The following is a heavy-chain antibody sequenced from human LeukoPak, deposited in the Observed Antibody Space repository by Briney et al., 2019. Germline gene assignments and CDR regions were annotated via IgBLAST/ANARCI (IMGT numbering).Heavy chain of an antibody. CDR3: ARYIAARPVGGYYFDY. CDR1: GFTFSTYG. CDR2: ISPSGDIT. J-gene: IGHJ4*02. V-gene: IGHV3-23*01. D-gene: IGHD6-6*01. Sequence: GGSLRLSCAASGFTFSTYGMNWVRQAPGKGLEWVSGISPSGDITYYADSVMGRFTISRDNSKNTLYLQMNSLRAEDTAVYYCARYIAARPVGGYYFDYWGQGTLVTVSS.